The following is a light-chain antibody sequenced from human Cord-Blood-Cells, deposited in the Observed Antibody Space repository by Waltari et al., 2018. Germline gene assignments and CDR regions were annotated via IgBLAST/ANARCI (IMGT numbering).Light chain of an antibody. V-gene: IGKV3D-7*01. J-gene: IGKJ4*01. CDR1: QSVSSSY. CDR3: QQDYNLPLT. CDR2: GAS. Sequence: EIVMTQSPATLPLSPGERAPLSCRASQSVSSSYLSWYQQKPGQAPRLLIYGASTRATGIPARFSGSGSGTDFTLTISSLQPEDLAVYYCQQDYNLPLTFGGGTKVEIK.